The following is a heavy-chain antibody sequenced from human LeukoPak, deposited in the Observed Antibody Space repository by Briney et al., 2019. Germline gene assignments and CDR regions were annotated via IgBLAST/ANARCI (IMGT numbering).Heavy chain of an antibody. D-gene: IGHD2-2*01. CDR2: INPNSGGT. CDR3: ARFRGGGFCSSTSCLNWFDP. J-gene: IGHJ5*02. CDR1: GYTFTGYY. V-gene: IGHV1-2*02. Sequence: GASVKVSCKASGYTFTGYYMHWVRQAPGQGLERMGWINPNSGGTNYAQKSQGRVTMTRDTSITTAYMELSSLRSDDTAVFYCARFRGGGFCSSTSCLNWFDPWGQGTLVIVSS.